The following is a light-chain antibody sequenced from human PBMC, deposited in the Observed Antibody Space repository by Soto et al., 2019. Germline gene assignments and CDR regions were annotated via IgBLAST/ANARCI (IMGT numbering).Light chain of an antibody. V-gene: IGLV2-14*01. CDR1: SSDVGGYNY. J-gene: IGLJ2*01. CDR3: SSYTSSTTLSVI. Sequence: QSALTQPASMSGSPGQSITISCTGTSSDVGGYNYVSWYQQHPGKAPKLMIYGVTNRPSGVSNRFSGSKSGNTASLTISGLQADDEADYYCSSYTSSTTLSVIFGGGTKLTVL. CDR2: GVT.